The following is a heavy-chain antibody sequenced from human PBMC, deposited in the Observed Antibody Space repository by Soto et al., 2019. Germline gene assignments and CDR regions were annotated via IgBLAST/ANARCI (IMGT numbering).Heavy chain of an antibody. V-gene: IGHV4-39*01. CDR1: GGSISSSSYY. CDR3: ARLVPREYGRDV. CDR2: IYYSGST. Sequence: SETLSLTCTVSGGSISSSSYYWGWIRQPPGKGLEWIGSIYYSGSTYYNPSLKSRVTISVDTSKNQFSLKLSSVTAADTAVYYWARLVPREYGRDVWGKGTTVTVSS. J-gene: IGHJ6*04.